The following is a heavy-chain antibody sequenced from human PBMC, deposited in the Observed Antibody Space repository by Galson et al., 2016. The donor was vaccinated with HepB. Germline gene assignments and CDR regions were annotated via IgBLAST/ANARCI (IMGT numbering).Heavy chain of an antibody. D-gene: IGHD3-22*01. CDR2: LYHSGST. CDR1: GGSISNISYW. CDR3: ARLALPGGHGHGYWRGFEVYFDL. Sequence: SETLSLTCSVSGGSISNISYWWGWIRQPPGKGLEWLGSLYHSGSTYYNPSLKSRLTISEDTSKNQFSLQLTSVTAADTAVYYCARLALPGGHGHGYWRGFEVYFDLWGQGTLVTVSS. J-gene: IGHJ4*02. V-gene: IGHV4-39*01.